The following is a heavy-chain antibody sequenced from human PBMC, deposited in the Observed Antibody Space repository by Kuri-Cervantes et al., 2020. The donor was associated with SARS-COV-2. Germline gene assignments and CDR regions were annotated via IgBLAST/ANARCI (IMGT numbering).Heavy chain of an antibody. CDR2: IYTSGST. V-gene: IGHV4-61*02. J-gene: IGHJ3*02. Sequence: LRLSCGVSGYSISGSYYWSWIRQPAGKGLEWIGRIYTSGSTNYNPSLKSRVTISVDTSKNQFSLKLSSVTAADTAVYYCARARMVRGVNGAFDIWGQGTMVTVSS. CDR3: ARARMVRGVNGAFDI. D-gene: IGHD3-10*01. CDR1: GYSISGSYY.